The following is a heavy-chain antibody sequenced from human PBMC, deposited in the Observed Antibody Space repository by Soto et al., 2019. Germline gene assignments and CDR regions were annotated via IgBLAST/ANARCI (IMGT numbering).Heavy chain of an antibody. V-gene: IGHV3-21*01. CDR2: ITSTSGYI. J-gene: IGHJ6*03. D-gene: IGHD3-10*01. CDR1: GFTFSSYS. CDR3: ARLYGSGSSYWFYYYMDV. Sequence: PGGSLRLSCAASGFTFSSYSMIWVRQAPGKGLEWVSSITSTSGYIYYADSVKGRFTISRDNAKNSLYLQMNSLGAEDTAVYYYARLYGSGSSYWFYYYMDVWGKGTKVTVSS.